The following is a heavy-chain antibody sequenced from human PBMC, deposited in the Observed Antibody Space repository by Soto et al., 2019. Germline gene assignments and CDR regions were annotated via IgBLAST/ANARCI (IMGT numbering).Heavy chain of an antibody. D-gene: IGHD2-2*01. CDR3: ARAVPDIVVVPAAPAGLLWFDP. J-gene: IGHJ5*02. CDR1: GGSISSYY. Sequence: QVQLQESGPGLVKPSETLSLTCTVSGGSISSYYWSWTRQPPGKGLEWIGYIYYSGSTNYNPSLKSRVTISVDTSKNQFSLKLSSVTAADTAVYYCARAVPDIVVVPAAPAGLLWFDPWGQGTLVTVSS. CDR2: IYYSGST. V-gene: IGHV4-59*01.